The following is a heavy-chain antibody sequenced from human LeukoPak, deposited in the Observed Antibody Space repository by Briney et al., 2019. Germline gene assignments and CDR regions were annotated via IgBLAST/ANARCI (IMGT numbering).Heavy chain of an antibody. Sequence: GGSLRLSCAASGITLSNYGVHWVRQAPGKGLEWVALIWYDGSNKYFVDSVKGRFTISRDNSKNTVYLHMNSLRVEDTAVYYCATWRGASSSDWYVLDYWGQGTLVTVSS. CDR3: ATWRGASSSDWYVLDY. CDR1: GITLSNYG. D-gene: IGHD3-9*01. CDR2: IWYDGSNK. J-gene: IGHJ4*02. V-gene: IGHV3-33*01.